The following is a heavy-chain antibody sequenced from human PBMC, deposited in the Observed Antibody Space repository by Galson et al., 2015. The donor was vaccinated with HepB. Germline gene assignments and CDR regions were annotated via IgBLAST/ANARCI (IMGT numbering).Heavy chain of an antibody. CDR2: IYSSGEST. CDR3: AKEIHDYGVHYWYFDL. Sequence: SLRLSCAASGFTFSNYTMSWVRQAPGTGLQWVSAIYSSGESTYYEDSVKGRFTISRDNSKNTLYLQMNSLRAEDTALYYCAKEIHDYGVHYWYFDLWGRGTLVTVSS. CDR1: GFTFSNYT. J-gene: IGHJ2*01. V-gene: IGHV3-23*01. D-gene: IGHD4-17*01.